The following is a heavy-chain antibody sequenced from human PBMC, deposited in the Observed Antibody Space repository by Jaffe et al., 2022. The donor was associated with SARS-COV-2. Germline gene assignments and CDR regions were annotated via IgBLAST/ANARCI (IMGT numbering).Heavy chain of an antibody. CDR3: AHRPAAARPLDY. CDR1: GFALSTTGVG. V-gene: IGHV2-5*02. D-gene: IGHD6-13*01. Sequence: QITLKESGPTLVRPTQTLTLTCTFSGFALSTTGVGVGWIRQPPGRALEWLAFIYWDDDKRYSPSLKSRLTITKDTSKSQVVLTMIDMDPVDTGTYYCAHRPAAARPLDYWGQGTLVAVSS. J-gene: IGHJ4*02. CDR2: IYWDDDK.